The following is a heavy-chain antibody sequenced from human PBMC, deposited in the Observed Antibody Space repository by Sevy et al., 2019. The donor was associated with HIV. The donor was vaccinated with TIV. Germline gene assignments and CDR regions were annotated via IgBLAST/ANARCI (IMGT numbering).Heavy chain of an antibody. Sequence: GGSLRLSCAASGFTFSSYCMNWVRQAPGKGLEWVANIKQDGSEKYYVDSVKGRFTISRDNAKNSMHLQMNSLRAEDTAVYYCARALAAAASYRGQGTLVTVSS. D-gene: IGHD6-25*01. V-gene: IGHV3-7*01. CDR3: ARALAAAASY. J-gene: IGHJ4*02. CDR2: IKQDGSEK. CDR1: GFTFSSYC.